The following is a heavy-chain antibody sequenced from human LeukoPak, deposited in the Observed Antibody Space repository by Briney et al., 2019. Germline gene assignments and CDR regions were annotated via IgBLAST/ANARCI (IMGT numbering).Heavy chain of an antibody. Sequence: GGSLRLSCVASGFTFSSRDWMTWVRQAPGKGLEWVVNIKQDGSEKNYVDSVKGRFTISRDNAKNSLYLQMNSLRAEDTAVYYCARRGSGYTEPIDYWGQGTLVTVSS. J-gene: IGHJ4*02. CDR2: IKQDGSEK. CDR3: ARRGSGYTEPIDY. CDR1: GFTFSSRDW. D-gene: IGHD5-12*01. V-gene: IGHV3-7*01.